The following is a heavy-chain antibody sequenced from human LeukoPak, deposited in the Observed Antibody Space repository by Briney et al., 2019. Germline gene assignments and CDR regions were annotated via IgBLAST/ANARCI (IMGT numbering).Heavy chain of an antibody. J-gene: IGHJ4*02. CDR3: ARGSYGSGSYQGY. CDR2: INAGNGNT. D-gene: IGHD3-10*01. V-gene: IGHV1-3*01. CDR1: GYTFTSYA. Sequence: ASVKVSCKASGYTFTSYAMHWVRQAPGQRLEWMGWINAGNGNTKYSQKFQGRVTITRDTSASTAYMELSSLRSEDTAVYYCARGSYGSGSYQGYWGQGTLVTVSS.